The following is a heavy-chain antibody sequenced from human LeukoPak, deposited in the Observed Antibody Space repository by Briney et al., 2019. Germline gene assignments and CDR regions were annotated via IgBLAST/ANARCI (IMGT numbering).Heavy chain of an antibody. J-gene: IGHJ3*02. V-gene: IGHV3-30*02. Sequence: GGSLRLSCAASGFTFSSYGMHWVRLAPGKGLEWVAFIRYDGSNKDYADSVKGRFTISRDNSKNTLLLQMNSLRAEDTAVYYCAKDRRHSDSSGYYSHDAFDIWGQGTTVTVSS. D-gene: IGHD3-22*01. CDR1: GFTFSSYG. CDR3: AKDRRHSDSSGYYSHDAFDI. CDR2: IRYDGSNK.